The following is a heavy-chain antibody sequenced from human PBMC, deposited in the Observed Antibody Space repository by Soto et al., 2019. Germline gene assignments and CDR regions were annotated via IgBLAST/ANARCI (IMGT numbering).Heavy chain of an antibody. D-gene: IGHD6-6*01. CDR3: ARPQKYSSSPSVFDI. V-gene: IGHV3-30*03. Sequence: GGSLRLSCAASGFTFSSYGMHWVRQAPGKGLEWVAVISYDGSNKYYADSVKGRFTISRDNSKNTLYLQMNSLRAEDTAVYYWARPQKYSSSPSVFDIWDQGTMVTVSS. CDR2: ISYDGSNK. J-gene: IGHJ3*02. CDR1: GFTFSSYG.